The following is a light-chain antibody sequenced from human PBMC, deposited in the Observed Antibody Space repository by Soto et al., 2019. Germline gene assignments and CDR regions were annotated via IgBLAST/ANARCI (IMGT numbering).Light chain of an antibody. CDR2: DAS. CDR3: QQFNNYPHEIT. J-gene: IGKJ3*01. CDR1: QGISSA. Sequence: AIQLTQSPSSLSASVGDRVTITCRASQGISSALAWYQQKPGKAPKLLIYDASSLESGVPSRFGGSGSGTDFTLTISSLQPEDFATYYCQQFNNYPHEITFGPGTKVDIK. V-gene: IGKV1D-13*01.